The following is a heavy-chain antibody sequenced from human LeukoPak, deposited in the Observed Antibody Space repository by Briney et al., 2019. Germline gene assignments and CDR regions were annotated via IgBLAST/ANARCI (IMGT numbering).Heavy chain of an antibody. CDR1: EFTFSYYS. CDR2: ISSSSDSI. V-gene: IGHV3-48*01. D-gene: IGHD6-19*01. J-gene: IGHJ4*02. Sequence: GGSLRLSCAASEFTFSYYSMNWVRQAPGKGLEWVSYISSSSDSIYYADSVKGRFTTSRDNAKNSLYLRMNSLRAEDTAVYYCARRPPSMAGLDYWGQGTLVTVSS. CDR3: ARRPPSMAGLDY.